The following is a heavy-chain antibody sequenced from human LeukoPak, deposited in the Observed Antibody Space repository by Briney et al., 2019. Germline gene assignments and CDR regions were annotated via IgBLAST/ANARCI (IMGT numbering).Heavy chain of an antibody. CDR1: GFTFSHYS. CDR3: ARDQGWYGDAFDI. D-gene: IGHD6-19*01. Sequence: PGGSLRLSCVASGFTFSHYSMNWVRQAPGKGLEWVSSIRFTGSYIYYADSVEGRITISRDNAKNSLYLQMNSLRAEDTAVYYCARDQGWYGDAFDIWGQGTMVTVSS. CDR2: IRFTGSYI. J-gene: IGHJ3*02. V-gene: IGHV3-21*01.